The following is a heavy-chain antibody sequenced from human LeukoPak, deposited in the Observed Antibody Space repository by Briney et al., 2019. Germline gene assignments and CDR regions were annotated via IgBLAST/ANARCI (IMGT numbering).Heavy chain of an antibody. V-gene: IGHV3-53*01. J-gene: IGHJ4*02. CDR3: ARDIAYDSSGYYSPHFDY. CDR2: IYSGGST. Sequence: GGSLRLSCAASGSTFNNYNMNWVRQAPGKGLEWVSVIYSGGSTYYADYVKGRFTISRANSKNTLYLQMNSLRAEDTAVYYCARDIAYDSSGYYSPHFDYWGQGTLVTVSS. D-gene: IGHD3-22*01. CDR1: GSTFNNYN.